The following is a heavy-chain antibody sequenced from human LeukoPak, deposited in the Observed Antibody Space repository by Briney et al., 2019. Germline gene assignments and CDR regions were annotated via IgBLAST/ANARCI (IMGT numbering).Heavy chain of an antibody. CDR2: TRNKANRYTT. J-gene: IGHJ6*02. D-gene: IGHD3-10*01. CDR3: ARDYTSGGMDV. Sequence: GGSLRFSCAVSGFTFSDHYMDWVRQAPGKGLEWVGRTRNKANRYTTEYAASVKGRFTISRDESKNSLYLQMNSLKTEDTAVYYCARDYTSGGMDVWGQGTTVTVSS. V-gene: IGHV3-72*01. CDR1: GFTFSDHY.